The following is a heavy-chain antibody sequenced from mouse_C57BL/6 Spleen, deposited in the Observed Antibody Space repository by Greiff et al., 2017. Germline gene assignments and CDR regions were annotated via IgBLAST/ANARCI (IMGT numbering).Heavy chain of an antibody. D-gene: IGHD3-2*02. CDR1: GYSFTGYY. CDR3: ARWRLRGYYFDY. CDR2: INPSTGGT. J-gene: IGHJ2*01. Sequence: VQLKESGPGLVKPGASVKISCKASGYSFTGYYMNWVKQSPEKSLEWIGEINPSTGGTTYNQKFKAKATLTVDKSSSTAYMQLKSLTSEDSAVYYCARWRLRGYYFDYWGQGTTLTVSS. V-gene: IGHV1-42*01.